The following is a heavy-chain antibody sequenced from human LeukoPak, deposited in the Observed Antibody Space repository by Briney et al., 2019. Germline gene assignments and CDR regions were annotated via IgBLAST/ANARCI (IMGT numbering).Heavy chain of an antibody. CDR1: GFTVSSNY. D-gene: IGHD6-19*01. CDR2: IYSGGST. CDR3: ARDRGGSSGWYEFDY. J-gene: IGHJ4*02. V-gene: IGHV3-66*01. Sequence: GGSLRLSCAASGFTVSSNYMSWVRQAPGKGLEWVSVIYSGGSTYYADSVKGRFTISRDNSKNTLYLQMNSLRAEDTAVYYCARDRGGSSGWYEFDYWDQGTLVTVSS.